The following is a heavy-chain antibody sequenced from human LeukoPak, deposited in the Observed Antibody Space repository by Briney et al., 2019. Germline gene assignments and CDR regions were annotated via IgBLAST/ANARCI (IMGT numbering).Heavy chain of an antibody. V-gene: IGHV3-30-3*01. CDR3: ARDSSSGYGRVYYYYGMDV. CDR1: GFTFSSYA. CDR2: ISYDGSNK. Sequence: PGGSLRLSCAASGFTFSSYAMHWVRQAPGKGLEWVAVISYDGSNKYYADSVKGRFTISRDNSKNTLYLQMNSLRAEDTAVYYCARDSSSGYGRVYYYYGMDVWGQGTTVTVSS. D-gene: IGHD5-12*01. J-gene: IGHJ6*02.